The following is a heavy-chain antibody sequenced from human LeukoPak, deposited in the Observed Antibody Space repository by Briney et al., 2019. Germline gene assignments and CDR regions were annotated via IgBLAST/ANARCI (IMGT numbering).Heavy chain of an antibody. J-gene: IGHJ4*02. CDR3: ARAGYGDYVYFDY. CDR1: GYSISSGYY. D-gene: IGHD4-17*01. Sequence: SETLSLTCTVSGYSISSGYYWGWIRQPPGKGLEWIGSIHHSGSTDYNPSLKSRVTISEDTSKNQFSLKLSSVTAADTAVYYCARAGYGDYVYFDYWGQGTLVTVSS. V-gene: IGHV4-38-2*02. CDR2: IHHSGST.